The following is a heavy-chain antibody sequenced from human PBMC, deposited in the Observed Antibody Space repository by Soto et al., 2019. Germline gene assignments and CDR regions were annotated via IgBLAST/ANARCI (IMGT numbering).Heavy chain of an antibody. Sequence: QVQLQESGPGLVKPSQTLSLTCTVSGGSISSGGYYWSWIRQRPGKGLEWIGYIYYSGSTYYNPSLKSRVTISVDTSKNQFSLKLSSVTAADTAVYYCARDRGSSWLPLGYYYYGMDVWGQGTTVTVSS. J-gene: IGHJ6*02. D-gene: IGHD6-13*01. V-gene: IGHV4-31*03. CDR3: ARDRGSSWLPLGYYYYGMDV. CDR2: IYYSGST. CDR1: GGSISSGGYY.